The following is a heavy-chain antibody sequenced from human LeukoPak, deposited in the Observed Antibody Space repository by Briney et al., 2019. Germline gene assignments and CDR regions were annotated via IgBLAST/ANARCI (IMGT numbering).Heavy chain of an antibody. CDR1: GLTFSSYA. J-gene: IGHJ3*02. D-gene: IGHD1-26*01. Sequence: GGSLRLSCAASGLTFSSYAMNWVRQAPGKGLEWVSVFYSGGSTYYADSVRGRFTISRDNSKNTLYLQMNSLRVEDTAVYYCARDMSPWESRNPDAFDIWGQGTMVTVSS. CDR2: FYSGGST. CDR3: ARDMSPWESRNPDAFDI. V-gene: IGHV3-53*01.